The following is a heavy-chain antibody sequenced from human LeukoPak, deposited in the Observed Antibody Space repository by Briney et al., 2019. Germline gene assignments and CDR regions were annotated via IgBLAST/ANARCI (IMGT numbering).Heavy chain of an antibody. CDR2: IYTSGST. D-gene: IGHD3-22*01. J-gene: IGHJ4*02. V-gene: IGHV4-4*07. CDR3: ARRHYDSSGYLF. Sequence: PSETLSLTXTVSGGSISSYYWSWIRQPPGKGPEWIGRIYTSGSTNYNPSLKSRVTMSVDTSKNQFSLKLSSVTAADTAVCYCARRHYDSSGYLFWGQGTLVTVSS. CDR1: GGSISSYY.